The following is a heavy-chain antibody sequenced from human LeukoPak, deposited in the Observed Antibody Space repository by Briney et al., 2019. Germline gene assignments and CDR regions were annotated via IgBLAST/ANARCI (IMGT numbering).Heavy chain of an antibody. J-gene: IGHJ4*01. CDR1: GFTFGNYW. CDR3: ARDPGSSSFDY. Sequence: PGGSLRLSCVASGFTFGNYWMPWVRQAPGKGLEFVANIKRDGSYKNYVDSVKGRFTISRDNAENSVHLQMHSLRAEDTAIYYCARDPGSSSFDYWGQGALVIVSS. D-gene: IGHD6-13*01. CDR2: IKRDGSYK. V-gene: IGHV3-7*01.